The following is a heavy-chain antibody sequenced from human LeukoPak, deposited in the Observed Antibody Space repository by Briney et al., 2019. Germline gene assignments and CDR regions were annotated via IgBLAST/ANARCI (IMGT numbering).Heavy chain of an antibody. CDR1: GFTFSDAW. J-gene: IGHJ6*03. D-gene: IGHD2-2*01. V-gene: IGHV3-15*01. CDR3: TTPEPFCTSTNCPPPTTQYYYMDV. CDR2: IKSKADGGTT. Sequence: SGGSLRLSCAASGFTFSDAWMTWVRQAPGKGLEWVGRIKSKADGGTTDNAAPVKGRFTISRDDSKNTVYLQMNSLKTEDTAVYYCTTPEPFCTSTNCPPPTTQYYYMDVWGEGTTVTVSS.